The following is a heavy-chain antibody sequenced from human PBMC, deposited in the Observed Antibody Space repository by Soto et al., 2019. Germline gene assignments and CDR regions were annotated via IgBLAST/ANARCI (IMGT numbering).Heavy chain of an antibody. V-gene: IGHV3-30*18. CDR2: ISYDGSNK. J-gene: IGHJ6*02. CDR1: GFTFSSYG. D-gene: IGHD3-10*01. CDR3: AKVLLWFGELFPAIYYGMDV. Sequence: QVQLVESGGGVVQPGRSLRLSCAASGFTFSSYGMHWVRQAPGKGLEWVAVISYDGSNKYYADSVKGRFTISRDNSKNTLYLQMNSLRAEDTAVYYCAKVLLWFGELFPAIYYGMDVWGQGTTVTVSS.